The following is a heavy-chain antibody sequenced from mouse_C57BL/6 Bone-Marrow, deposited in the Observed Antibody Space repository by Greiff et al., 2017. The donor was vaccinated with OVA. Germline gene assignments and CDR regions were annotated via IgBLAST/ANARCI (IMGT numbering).Heavy chain of an antibody. CDR1: GYTFTSYG. CDR2: IYSRGGNT. V-gene: IGHV1-81*01. CDR3: ARWLQGDY. Sequence: QVQLKQSGAELARPGASVKLSCKASGYTFTSYGISWVKQRTGQGLEWIGEIYSRGGNTYYNEKFKGKATLTADKSSSTAYMELRSLTSEDTATYFCARWLQGDYWGQGTSVTVSS. D-gene: IGHD2-2*01. J-gene: IGHJ4*01.